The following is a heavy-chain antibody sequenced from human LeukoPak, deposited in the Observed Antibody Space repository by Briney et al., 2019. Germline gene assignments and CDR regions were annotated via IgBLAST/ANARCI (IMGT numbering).Heavy chain of an antibody. CDR2: VNHSGST. Sequence: SETLSLTCAVSGGSVSGYKCNRIRQPPGKGLEWIGEVNHSGSTNYNPSLKSRVTISVDTSKNQFSLKLSSVTAADTAVYYCARAGYYGSGSYDYWGQGTLVTVSS. V-gene: IGHV4-34*01. D-gene: IGHD3-10*01. CDR1: GGSVSGYK. CDR3: ARAGYYGSGSYDY. J-gene: IGHJ4*02.